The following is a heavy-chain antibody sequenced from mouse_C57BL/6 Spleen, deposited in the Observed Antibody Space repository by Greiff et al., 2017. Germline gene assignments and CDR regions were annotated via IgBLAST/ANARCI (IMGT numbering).Heavy chain of an antibody. CDR1: GYAFTNYL. CDR2: INPASGGT. V-gene: IGHV1-54*01. CDR3: ARGLYGNGAMDY. D-gene: IGHD2-1*01. Sequence: QVQLKESGAELVRPGTSVKVSCKASGYAFTNYLIEWVKQRPGQGLEWIGVINPASGGTNYNEKFKGKATLTADKYSSTAYMQLSSLTSEDSAVYCCARGLYGNGAMDYWGQGTSVTVSS. J-gene: IGHJ4*01.